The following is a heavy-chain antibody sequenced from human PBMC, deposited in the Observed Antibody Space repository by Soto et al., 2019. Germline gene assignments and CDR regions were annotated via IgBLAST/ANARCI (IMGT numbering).Heavy chain of an antibody. CDR1: SGSFSGYY. V-gene: IGHV4-34*01. J-gene: IGHJ4*02. CDR2: IYHGLSI. D-gene: IGHD3-16*01. CDR3: ARHGGYYFDY. Sequence: SETLSLTCAVYSGSFSGYYWSWVRQPPGKGLEWIGEIYHGLSIVYNPSLKSRVTISGDSSKNQFSLKLSSVTAADTAVYYCARHGGYYFDYWGQGTLVTVSS.